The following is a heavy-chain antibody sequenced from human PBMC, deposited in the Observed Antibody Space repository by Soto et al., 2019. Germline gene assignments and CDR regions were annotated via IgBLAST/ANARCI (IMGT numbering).Heavy chain of an antibody. Sequence: GESLKISCEGSGYSFTNYWISWVRQMPGKGLEWMGIIYPGDSDTRYSPSFQGQVTISADKSISTAYLQWSSLKASDTAMYYCAGGGVRGVITRTRDYYGMDVWGQGTTVPVSS. D-gene: IGHD3-10*01. J-gene: IGHJ6*02. V-gene: IGHV5-51*01. CDR1: GYSFTNYW. CDR2: IYPGDSDT. CDR3: AGGGVRGVITRTRDYYGMDV.